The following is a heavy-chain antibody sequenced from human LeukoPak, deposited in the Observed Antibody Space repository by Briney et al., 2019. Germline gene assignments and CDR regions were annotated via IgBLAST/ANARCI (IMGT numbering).Heavy chain of an antibody. J-gene: IGHJ4*02. Sequence: GGSLRLSCAASEFTFSSYSMNWVRQAPGKGLEWVSGINWNGGSTDYADSVKGRFTISRDNAKKSLYLQMNSLRAEDTALYYCARDTHYGSNYWGQGTLVTVSS. CDR1: EFTFSSYS. V-gene: IGHV3-20*04. D-gene: IGHD3-10*01. CDR2: INWNGGST. CDR3: ARDTHYGSNY.